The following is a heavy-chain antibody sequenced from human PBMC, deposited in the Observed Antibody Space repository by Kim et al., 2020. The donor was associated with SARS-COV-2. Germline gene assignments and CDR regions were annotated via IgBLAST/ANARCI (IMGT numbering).Heavy chain of an antibody. D-gene: IGHD3-9*01. J-gene: IGHJ5*02. Sequence: RYSPSFQGQVTISADKSISTAYLQWSSLKASDTAMYYCARPYGYDKGFDPWGQGTLVTVSS. V-gene: IGHV5-51*01. CDR3: ARPYGYDKGFDP.